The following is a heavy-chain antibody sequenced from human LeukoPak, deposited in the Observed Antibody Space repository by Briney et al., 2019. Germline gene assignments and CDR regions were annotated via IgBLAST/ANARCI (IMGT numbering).Heavy chain of an antibody. CDR3: ARLSVIVGAALEYYYYYMDV. V-gene: IGHV4-59*01. CDR2: IYYSERP. Sequence: SETLSLTCTVSGGSISSCYWSWIRQPPGKGLEWIGYIYYSERPNYNPSLKSRVTISVDTSKNQFSLKLTSVTAADTAVYYCARLSVIVGAALEYYYYYMDVWGQGTTVTVSS. CDR1: GGSISSCY. D-gene: IGHD1-26*01. J-gene: IGHJ6*03.